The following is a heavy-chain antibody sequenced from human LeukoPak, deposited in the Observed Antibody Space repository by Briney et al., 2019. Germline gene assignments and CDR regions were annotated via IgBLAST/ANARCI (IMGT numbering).Heavy chain of an antibody. J-gene: IGHJ6*03. D-gene: IGHD5-18*01. Sequence: PGGSLRLSCAAYGFTFSTYSMNWVRQAPGKGLEWVAFIWYDGSDKYYADSVKGRFTISRDNAKNSLYLQMNSLRAEDTAVYYCARDGRGYSYVGYMDVWGKGTTVTVSS. CDR3: ARDGRGYSYVGYMDV. V-gene: IGHV3-33*08. CDR1: GFTFSTYS. CDR2: IWYDGSDK.